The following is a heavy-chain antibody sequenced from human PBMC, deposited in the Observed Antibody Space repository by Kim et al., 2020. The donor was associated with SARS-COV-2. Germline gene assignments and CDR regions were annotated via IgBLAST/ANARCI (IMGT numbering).Heavy chain of an antibody. CDR3: ASMVRGVPMGQYYYYGMDV. J-gene: IGHJ6*02. CDR2: IYYSGST. D-gene: IGHD3-10*01. CDR1: GGSISSSSYY. Sequence: SETLSLTCTVSGGSISSSSYYWGWIRQPPGKGLEWIGSIYYSGSTYYNPSLKSRVTISVDTSKNQFSLKLSSVTAADTAVYYCASMVRGVPMGQYYYYGMDVWGQGTTVTVSS. V-gene: IGHV4-39*01.